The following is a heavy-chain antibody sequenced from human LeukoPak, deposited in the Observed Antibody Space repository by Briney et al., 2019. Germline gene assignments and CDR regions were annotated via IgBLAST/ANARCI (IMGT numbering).Heavy chain of an antibody. J-gene: IGHJ6*01. V-gene: IGHV3-30-3*01. D-gene: IGHD3-10*01. Sequence: GGCLRPSCAAAGFSLSMLSIGWGRPGPRGGLGWGGVIFFMGSNKYYADSVKGRFTISSDNSKNTLYLQMNSLRAEDTAVYYCARAIVMYYYGSGSYQDGMDVWGQGTTVTVSS. CDR1: GFSLSMLS. CDR2: IFFMGSNK. CDR3: ARAIVMYYYGSGSYQDGMDV.